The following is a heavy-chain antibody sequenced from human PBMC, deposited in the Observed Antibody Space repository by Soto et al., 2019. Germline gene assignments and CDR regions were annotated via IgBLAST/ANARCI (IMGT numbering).Heavy chain of an antibody. D-gene: IGHD3-16*01. J-gene: IGHJ4*02. V-gene: IGHV3-9*02. CDR2: IVSNTGSI. CDR3: VKDIEPGGAAY. CDR1: GFTSDDHG. Sequence: LHVVESGGDLVQPGRSLRLSCAVSGFTSDDHGMHWVRQAPGKGLEWVSGIVSNTGSIGYADAVRGRFTISKDNAKKSLHLQMDSLRVEDTALYYCVKDIEPGGAAYWGQGTLVTVSS.